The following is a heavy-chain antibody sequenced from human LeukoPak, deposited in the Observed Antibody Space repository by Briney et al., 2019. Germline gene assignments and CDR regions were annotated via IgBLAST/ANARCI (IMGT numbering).Heavy chain of an antibody. Sequence: PGGFLRLSCAASGFTVSNNYMSWARQAPGKGLEWVSVIYSGDNTYYVESVKGRFTISRDNSKNTLFLQMNRLRAEDTAVYYCAGRRVLDASFDYWGQGTLVTVSS. CDR1: GFTVSNNY. V-gene: IGHV3-66*02. J-gene: IGHJ4*02. CDR2: IYSGDNT. D-gene: IGHD3-16*01. CDR3: AGRRVLDASFDY.